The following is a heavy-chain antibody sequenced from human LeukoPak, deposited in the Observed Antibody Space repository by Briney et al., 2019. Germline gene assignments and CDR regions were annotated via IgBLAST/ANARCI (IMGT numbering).Heavy chain of an antibody. V-gene: IGHV1-18*01. CDR1: GYTFTSYG. J-gene: IGHJ4*01. CDR2: ISTYNGNT. CDR3: PARSGTYPYYFDC. Sequence: ASVKVSCKASGYTFTSYGMSWVRQAPGQGLEWMGWISTYNGNTNYAQKFQGRVTMTTDTYTSTAYMELKSLRSDDTNVCFLPARSGTYPYYFDCWGQGTLVTVSS. D-gene: IGHD3-10*01.